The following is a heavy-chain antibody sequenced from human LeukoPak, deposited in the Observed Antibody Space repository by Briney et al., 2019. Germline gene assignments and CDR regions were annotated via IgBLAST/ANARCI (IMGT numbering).Heavy chain of an antibody. D-gene: IGHD3-9*01. J-gene: IGHJ4*02. CDR1: AFTFNTYW. V-gene: IGHV3-66*04. CDR3: ARLHYDVLTGPFDY. CDR2: IYSGGGT. Sequence: GGSLRLSCAASAFTFNTYWMHWVRQVPGRGLEWVSIIYSGGGTYYADSVKGRFTISRENSKNTLWLQMNSLRAEDTAVYYCARLHYDVLTGPFDYWGQGTLVTVSS.